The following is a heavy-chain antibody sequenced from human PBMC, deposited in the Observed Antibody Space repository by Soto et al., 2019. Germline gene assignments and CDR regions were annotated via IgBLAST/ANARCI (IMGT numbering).Heavy chain of an antibody. J-gene: IGHJ6*02. V-gene: IGHV3-48*02. CDR3: ARVICSSTSCYGGYYGMDV. CDR1: GFSFSSYR. D-gene: IGHD2-2*01. Sequence: GGSLRLSCAASGFSFSSYRMNWVRQAPGKGLEWVSYISRSSSTMSYADSVKGRFTISRDNAMNSLYLQMNSLRDEDTAVYYCARVICSSTSCYGGYYGMDVWGQGTTVTASS. CDR2: ISRSSSTM.